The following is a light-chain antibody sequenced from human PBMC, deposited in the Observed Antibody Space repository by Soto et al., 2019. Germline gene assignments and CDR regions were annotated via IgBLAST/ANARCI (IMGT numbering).Light chain of an antibody. CDR1: QGISNW. Sequence: IRMTKSPSSLSASTGDRVTIICRASQGISNWLAWYQQKPGKAPSLLIHAASSLQSGVPSRFSASGYGTDFTLTISSLQPEDFATYFCQQANSLPVTVGPGTKVDIK. V-gene: IGKV1-12*01. CDR3: QQANSLPVT. CDR2: AAS. J-gene: IGKJ3*01.